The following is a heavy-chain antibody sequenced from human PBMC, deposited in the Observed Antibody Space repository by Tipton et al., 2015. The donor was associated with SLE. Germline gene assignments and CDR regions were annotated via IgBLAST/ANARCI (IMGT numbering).Heavy chain of an antibody. CDR2: ISKSGST. V-gene: IGHV4-31*03. CDR1: GDSISGDDYY. Sequence: TLSLTCTVSGDSISGDDYYWSWIRQRPGRGLEWIGHISKSGSTSHSPSLQSRLTVSVDTSKNQFSLKLSSVTAADTAVYYCARGGVGGYDYFDYWGQGTLVTVSS. J-gene: IGHJ4*02. CDR3: ARGGVGGYDYFDY. D-gene: IGHD5-12*01.